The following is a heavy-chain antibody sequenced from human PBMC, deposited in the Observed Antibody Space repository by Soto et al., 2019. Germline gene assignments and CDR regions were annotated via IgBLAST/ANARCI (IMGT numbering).Heavy chain of an antibody. V-gene: IGHV1-69*02. CDR3: ATSYASGSTLFDY. CDR2: VNPIVGMS. CDR1: GGTFNFYT. J-gene: IGHJ4*02. D-gene: IGHD3-10*01. Sequence: QVQLVQSGAEVKKPGSSVKVSCTASGGTFNFYTINWVRQAPGQRPEWVGRVNPIVGMSSSASKFQGRVTMTADKSTSNAYMGRTGLKSEDTAVYYCATSYASGSTLFDYWGQGTLVTVSS.